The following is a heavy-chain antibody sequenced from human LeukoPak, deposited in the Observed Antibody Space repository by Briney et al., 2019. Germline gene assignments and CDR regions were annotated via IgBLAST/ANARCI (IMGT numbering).Heavy chain of an antibody. J-gene: IGHJ4*02. CDR3: TTVPPDYGDYPFDY. CDR1: GFTFSNAW. D-gene: IGHD4-17*01. V-gene: IGHV3-15*01. Sequence: GGSLRLSCAASGFTFSNAWMSWVRQAPGKGLEWVGRIKSKTDGGTTDYAVPVKGRFTISRDDSKNTLYLQMNSLKTEDTAVYYCTTVPPDYGDYPFDYWGQGTLVTVSS. CDR2: IKSKTDGGTT.